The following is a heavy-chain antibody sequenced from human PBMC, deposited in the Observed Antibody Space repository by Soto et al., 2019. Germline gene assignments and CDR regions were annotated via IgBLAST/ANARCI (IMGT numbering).Heavy chain of an antibody. CDR2: INPNSGGT. CDR1: GYTFTGYY. V-gene: IGHV1-2*04. D-gene: IGHD2-8*01. J-gene: IGHJ3*02. Sequence: ASVKVSCKASGYTFTGYYMHWVQQAPGQGLEWMGWINPNSGGTNYAQKFQGWVTMTRDTSISTAYMELSRLRSDDAAVYYCARVGGQSCTNGVCLEAAFDIWGQGTMVTVS. CDR3: ARVGGQSCTNGVCLEAAFDI.